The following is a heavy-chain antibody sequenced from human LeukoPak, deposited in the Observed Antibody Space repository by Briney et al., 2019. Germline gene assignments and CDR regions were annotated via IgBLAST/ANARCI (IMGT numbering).Heavy chain of an antibody. CDR3: ARVYYGRTYDYWYFDL. V-gene: IGHV4-34*01. CDR1: GGSFSGYY. J-gene: IGHJ2*01. CDR2: INHSGST. Sequence: SETLSLTCAAYGGSFSGYYWSWIRQPPGKGLEWIGEINHSGSTNYNPSLKSRVTISVDTSKNQFSLKLSSVTAADTAVYFCARVYYGRTYDYWYFDLWGRGTLVTVSS. D-gene: IGHD3-10*01.